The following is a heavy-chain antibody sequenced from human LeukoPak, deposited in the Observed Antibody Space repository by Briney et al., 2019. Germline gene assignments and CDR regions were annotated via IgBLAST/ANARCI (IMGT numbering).Heavy chain of an antibody. D-gene: IGHD6-6*01. CDR2: IIPIFGTA. CDR3: ARVRSQYSSSSNYYYYMDV. CDR1: GGTFSSYA. V-gene: IGHV1-69*05. Sequence: SVKVSCKASGGTFSSYAISWVRQAPGQGLEWMGGIIPIFGTANYAQKFQGRVTITTDESTSTAYMELSSLRSEDTAVYYCARVRSQYSSSSNYYYYMDVWGKGTTVTVSS. J-gene: IGHJ6*03.